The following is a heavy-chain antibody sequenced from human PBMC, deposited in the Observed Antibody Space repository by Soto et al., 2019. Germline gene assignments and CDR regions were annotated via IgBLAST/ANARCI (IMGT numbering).Heavy chain of an antibody. Sequence: PSETLSLTCTVSGGSISTRSSYWGWIRQPPGKGLEWIGTIFYSGSTYYNPSLKSRVTISVDTSRNQFSLKLSSVTAADTAVYYCARHDRYAKDVWGQGTTVTVSS. CDR3: ARHDRYAKDV. J-gene: IGHJ6*02. CDR1: GGSISTRSSY. V-gene: IGHV4-39*01. CDR2: IFYSGST. D-gene: IGHD1-1*01.